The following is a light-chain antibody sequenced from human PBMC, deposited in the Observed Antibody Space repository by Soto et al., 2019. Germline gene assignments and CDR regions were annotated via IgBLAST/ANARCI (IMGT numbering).Light chain of an antibody. V-gene: IGKV1-39*01. CDR3: QQSYSTPP. Sequence: DIQMTQSPSSLSASVGDRVTITCRASQSISSYLNWYQQKPGKAPKLLSYAASSLQSGVPSRFSGSGSGTDFTLTISSLQPEDFATYYCQQSYSTPPFGGGTKVEIK. J-gene: IGKJ4*02. CDR1: QSISSY. CDR2: AAS.